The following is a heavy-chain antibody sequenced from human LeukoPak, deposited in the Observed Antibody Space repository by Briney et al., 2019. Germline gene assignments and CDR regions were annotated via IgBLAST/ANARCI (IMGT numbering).Heavy chain of an antibody. V-gene: IGHV3-21*01. CDR3: ARDMDYPVEYYYYYMDV. CDR2: ISSSSSYI. CDR1: GFTFSSYS. J-gene: IGHJ6*03. D-gene: IGHD3/OR15-3a*01. Sequence: PGGSLILSCAASGFTFSSYSMNWVRQAPGKGLEWVSSISSSSSYIYYADSLKGRFTISRDKAKNSLYLQMNSLRAEDTAVYYCARDMDYPVEYYYYYMDVWGKGTTVTVSS.